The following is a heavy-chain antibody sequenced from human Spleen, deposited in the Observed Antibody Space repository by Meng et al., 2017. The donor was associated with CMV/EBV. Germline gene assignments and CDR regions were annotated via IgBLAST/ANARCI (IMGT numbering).Heavy chain of an antibody. CDR3: VKDLGYGENAPYFFDY. V-gene: IGHV3-74*01. D-gene: IGHD4-17*01. J-gene: IGHJ4*02. CDR2: INSDGSST. Sequence: GGSLRLSCAASGFTFSSYWMHWVRQAPGKGLVWVSRINSDGSSTSYADSVKGRFTISRDNAKNTLYLQMNSLRTEDTAVYYCVKDLGYGENAPYFFDYWGQGTLVTVSS. CDR1: GFTFSSYW.